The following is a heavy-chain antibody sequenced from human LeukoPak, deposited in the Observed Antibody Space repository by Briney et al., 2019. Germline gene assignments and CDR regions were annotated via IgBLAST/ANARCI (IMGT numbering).Heavy chain of an antibody. J-gene: IGHJ4*02. Sequence: GGSLRLSCSASGFTFNNYAMHWVRQAPGKGLEYVSAISTNGGSTYYADSVKGRFTISRDNSKNTLYLQMSSLSTEDTAVYYCVSTAQGWGQGILVTVSS. D-gene: IGHD4-17*01. CDR2: ISTNGGST. V-gene: IGHV3-64D*06. CDR1: GFTFNNYA. CDR3: VSTAQG.